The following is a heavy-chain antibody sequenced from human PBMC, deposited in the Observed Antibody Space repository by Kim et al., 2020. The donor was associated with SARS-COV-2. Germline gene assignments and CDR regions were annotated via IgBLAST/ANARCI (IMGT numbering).Heavy chain of an antibody. CDR3: ARGVSSAWTLRDWFDP. J-gene: IGHJ5*02. Sequence: SETLSLTCAVSSASISSSSWWAWVRQPPGKGLEWIGEINHSGTTDYNPSLKSRVTISIDKSKNQFSLKLTSVTAADTAVYFCARGVSSAWTLRDWFDPWGQGPLVTVSS. CDR2: INHSGTT. D-gene: IGHD6-25*01. CDR1: SASISSSSW. V-gene: IGHV4-4*02.